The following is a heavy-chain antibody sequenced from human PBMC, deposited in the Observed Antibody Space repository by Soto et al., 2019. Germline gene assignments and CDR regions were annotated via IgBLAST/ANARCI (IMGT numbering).Heavy chain of an antibody. V-gene: IGHV3-53*01. CDR3: ATWHEREHAYDV. J-gene: IGHJ3*01. Sequence: DVQLVESGGGLIQPGESLRLSCVAFGFTISGKKYVAWVRQAPGKWLEWVSALYDVDGSFYADSVKGRFTTSSDSSKTTVYLQMNDLRPDDTAVYYCATWHEREHAYDVWGQGTTVTVSS. D-gene: IGHD1-1*01. CDR2: LYDVDGS. CDR1: GFTISGKKY.